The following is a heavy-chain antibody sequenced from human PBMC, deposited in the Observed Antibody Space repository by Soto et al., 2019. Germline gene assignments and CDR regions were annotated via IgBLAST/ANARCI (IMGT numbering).Heavy chain of an antibody. Sequence: GGSLRLSCAASGFTFSGYWMNWVRQAPGKGLEWVANVKQDGSEKDYVDSVKGRFSISRDNARHSVYLQMNSLRVEDTAVYYCARSDWDIVLLPTTYYMDVWGKGTTVTVSS. CDR3: ARSDWDIVLLPTTYYMDV. D-gene: IGHD2-2*01. CDR1: GFTFSGYW. V-gene: IGHV3-7*01. J-gene: IGHJ6*03. CDR2: VKQDGSEK.